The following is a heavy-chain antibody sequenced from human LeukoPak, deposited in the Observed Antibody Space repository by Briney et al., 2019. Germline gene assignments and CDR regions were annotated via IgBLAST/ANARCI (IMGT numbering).Heavy chain of an antibody. V-gene: IGHV6-1*01. D-gene: IGHD6-19*01. CDR2: TYYRSKWYN. J-gene: IGHJ4*02. CDR3: ARAITTRYSSGWYSVDY. Sequence: SQTLSLTCAISGDSVSSNSAAWNWIRQSPSRGLEWLGRTYYRSKWYNDYAVSVKSRITINPDTSKNQFSLQLNSVTPEDTAVYYCARAITTRYSSGWYSVDYWGRGTLVTVSS. CDR1: GDSVSSNSAA.